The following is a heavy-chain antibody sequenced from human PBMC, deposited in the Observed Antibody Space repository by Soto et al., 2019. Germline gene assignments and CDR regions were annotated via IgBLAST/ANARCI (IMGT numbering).Heavy chain of an antibody. V-gene: IGHV3-23*01. Sequence: PGGSLSLSCAASGFSFTNFAMSWCRQAPWKGLEWVAGIGASGDITWYADSVKGRLSISRDNSKNTLYLQLNSLRFEDTAVYYCAKDDFTDRGDDYFDYWGPGTLVTVSS. CDR2: IGASGDIT. CDR1: GFSFTNFA. D-gene: IGHD2-21*02. CDR3: AKDDFTDRGDDYFDY. J-gene: IGHJ4*02.